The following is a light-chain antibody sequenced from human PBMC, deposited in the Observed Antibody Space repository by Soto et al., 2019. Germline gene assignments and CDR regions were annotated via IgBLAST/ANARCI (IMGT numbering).Light chain of an antibody. CDR2: AAS. J-gene: IGKJ4*01. CDR3: QQYYIYPPALT. V-gene: IGKV1-8*01. Sequence: AIRMTQSPSSFSASTGDRVTITCRASQGISSYLAWYQQKPGKAPKLLIYAASTLQSGVPSRFSGSGSGTDFTLTISCLQSEDFETYCCQQYYIYPPALTFCGGTKVEIK. CDR1: QGISSY.